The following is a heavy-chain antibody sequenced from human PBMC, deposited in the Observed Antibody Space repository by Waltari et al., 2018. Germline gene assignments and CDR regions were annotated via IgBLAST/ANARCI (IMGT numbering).Heavy chain of an antibody. J-gene: IGHJ4*02. CDR3: ARDPYSSSWQIDY. D-gene: IGHD6-13*01. V-gene: IGHV3-30*03. CDR2: ISYDGSYK. Sequence: QVQLVESGGGVVQPGRSLRLSCATSGFTFRSYGMPWVRQAPGKGLEWLAVISYDGSYKYYVESVKGRFTISRDNSKNTLYLQMNSLRPEDTAVYYCARDPYSSSWQIDYWGQGALVTVSS. CDR1: GFTFRSYG.